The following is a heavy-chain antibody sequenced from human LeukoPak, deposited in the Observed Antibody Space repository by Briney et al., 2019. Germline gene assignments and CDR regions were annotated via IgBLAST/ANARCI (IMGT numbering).Heavy chain of an antibody. D-gene: IGHD6-6*01. J-gene: IGHJ5*02. Sequence: MSSETLSLTCAVYGGFFSGYYWSWIRQPPGKGLEWIGEINHSGSTNYNPSLKSRVTISVDTSKNQFSLKLSSVTAADTAVYYCARLLGIAARPSSWFDPWGQGTLVTVSS. CDR1: GGFFSGYY. CDR2: INHSGST. V-gene: IGHV4-34*01. CDR3: ARLLGIAARPSSWFDP.